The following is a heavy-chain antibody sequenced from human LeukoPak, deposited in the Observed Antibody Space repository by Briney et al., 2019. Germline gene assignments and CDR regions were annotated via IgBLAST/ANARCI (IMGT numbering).Heavy chain of an antibody. D-gene: IGHD3-9*01. J-gene: IGHJ1*01. Sequence: PGRSLRLSCAASRFTFSDYAMHWVRQAPGKGLEWVAVISYDGSNEYYADSVKGRFTISRDNSKNTLYLQMNSLRTEDTAVYYCARDRDGALPSITIFLSHWGQGTLVTVSS. V-gene: IGHV3-30-3*01. CDR2: ISYDGSNE. CDR1: RFTFSDYA. CDR3: ARDRDGALPSITIFLSH.